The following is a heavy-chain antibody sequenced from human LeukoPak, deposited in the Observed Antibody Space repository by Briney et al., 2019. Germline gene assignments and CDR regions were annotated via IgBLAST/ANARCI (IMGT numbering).Heavy chain of an antibody. Sequence: GESLKISCKGSGNSFTSYWIGWVRQMPGKGLEWMGIIYPGDSDTRYSPSFQGQVTISADKSISTAYLQWSSLKASDTAMYYCASRGITTYYYGSGSYPYYFDYWGQGALVTVSS. CDR1: GNSFTSYW. J-gene: IGHJ4*02. D-gene: IGHD3-10*01. CDR2: IYPGDSDT. CDR3: ASRGITTYYYGSGSYPYYFDY. V-gene: IGHV5-51*01.